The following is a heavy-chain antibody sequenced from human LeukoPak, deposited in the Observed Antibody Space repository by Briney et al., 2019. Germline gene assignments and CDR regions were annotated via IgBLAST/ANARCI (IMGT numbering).Heavy chain of an antibody. V-gene: IGHV3-48*04. CDR3: SRLRGYSYGYADY. D-gene: IGHD5-18*01. CDR1: GFTISSYS. CDR2: ISSSGSTI. Sequence: GGSLRLSCAASGFTISSYSMNWVRQAPGKGLEWVSYISSSGSTIDYADSVKGRFTISRDNAKNSLFLQMNNLRAEDTAVYYCSRLRGYSYGYADYWGQGTLVTVSS. J-gene: IGHJ4*02.